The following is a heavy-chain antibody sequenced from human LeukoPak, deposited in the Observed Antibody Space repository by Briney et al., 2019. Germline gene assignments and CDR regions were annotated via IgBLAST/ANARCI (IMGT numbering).Heavy chain of an antibody. CDR2: ISAYNGNT. D-gene: IGHD2-15*01. J-gene: IGHJ4*02. V-gene: IGHV1-18*01. Sequence: ASVKVSCKASGYTFTSYGISWVRQAPGQGLEWMGWISAYNGNTYYAQKFRGRVTMTTDTSTSTAYVELRSLSSDDTAVYYCARGPYCSGATCYSQYFDFWGQGTLVPVSS. CDR3: ARGPYCSGATCYSQYFDF. CDR1: GYTFTSYG.